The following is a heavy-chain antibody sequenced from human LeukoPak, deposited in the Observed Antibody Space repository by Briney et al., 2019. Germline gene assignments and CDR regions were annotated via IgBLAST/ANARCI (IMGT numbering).Heavy chain of an antibody. CDR2: IYYSGST. CDR1: GGSISSYY. D-gene: IGHD3-22*01. Sequence: SETLSLTCTVPGGSISSYYWSWIRQPPGKGLEWIGYIYYSGSTNYNPSLKSRVTISVDTSKNQFSLKLSSVTAADTAVYYCARVAYDSSGYYYLNWFDPWGQGTLVTVSS. CDR3: ARVAYDSSGYYYLNWFDP. J-gene: IGHJ5*02. V-gene: IGHV4-59*01.